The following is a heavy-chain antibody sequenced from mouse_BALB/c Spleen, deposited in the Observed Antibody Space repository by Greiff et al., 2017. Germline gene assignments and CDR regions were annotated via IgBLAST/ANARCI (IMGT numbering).Heavy chain of an antibody. J-gene: IGHJ4*01. V-gene: IGHV5-6*02. CDR3: SRQVTNPNSMDY. CDR1: GFTFSSYG. D-gene: IGHD1-3*01. Sequence: EVMLVESGGDLVKPGGSLKLSCAASGFTFSSYGMSWVRQTPDKRLEWVATISSGGSYTYYPDSVKGRFTISRDNAKNTLYLQMSSLMSEDTAMYYCSRQVTNPNSMDYWGQGTSVTVSS. CDR2: ISSGGSYT.